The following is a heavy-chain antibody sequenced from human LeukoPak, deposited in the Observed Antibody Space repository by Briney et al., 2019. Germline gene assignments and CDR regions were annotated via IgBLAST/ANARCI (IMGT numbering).Heavy chain of an antibody. CDR1: GFTISSYA. Sequence: GESLRLCCAASGFTISSYAMSWVRQAPGKGLEWVSATSGSGGSTYYADSVKGRFTISGDNSKNTLYLQMNSLRAEDTAVYYCAKAGIDYYDSRGGYYYYYYMDVWGKGTTVTVSS. CDR2: TSGSGGST. J-gene: IGHJ6*03. D-gene: IGHD3-22*01. V-gene: IGHV3-23*01. CDR3: AKAGIDYYDSRGGYYYYYYMDV.